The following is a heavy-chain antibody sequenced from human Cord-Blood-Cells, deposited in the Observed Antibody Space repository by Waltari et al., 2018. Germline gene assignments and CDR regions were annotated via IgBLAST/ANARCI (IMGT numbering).Heavy chain of an antibody. CDR2: INAGNGNT. D-gene: IGHD6-13*01. V-gene: IGHV1-3*01. CDR3: ARGGTLSSWANFDY. CDR1: GYTFTSYA. Sequence: QVQLVQSGAEVKKPGASVKVSCKASGYTFTSYALHWVRPAPGQRLEWMGWINAGNGNTKYSQKFQGRVTITRDTSASTAYMELSSLRSEDTAVYYCARGGTLSSWANFDYWGQGTLVTVSS. J-gene: IGHJ4*02.